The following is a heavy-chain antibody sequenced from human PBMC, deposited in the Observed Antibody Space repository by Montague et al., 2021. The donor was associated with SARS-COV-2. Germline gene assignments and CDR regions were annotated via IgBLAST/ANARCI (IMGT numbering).Heavy chain of an antibody. CDR2: LYYTGST. Sequence: SETLFLTCTVSGGSISSSSYYWGWIRQPPGKGLEWIGSLYYTGSTYYNPSLKSRVTISVDTSKNQFSLKLSSVTAADTAVYYCVRDSSSWYYWFDPWGQGTLVTVSS. V-gene: IGHV4-39*01. D-gene: IGHD6-13*01. CDR1: GGSISSSSYY. CDR3: VRDSSSWYYWFDP. J-gene: IGHJ5*02.